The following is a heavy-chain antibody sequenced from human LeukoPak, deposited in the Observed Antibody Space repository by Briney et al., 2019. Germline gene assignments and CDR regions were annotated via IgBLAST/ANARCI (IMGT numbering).Heavy chain of an antibody. CDR3: ARQEQQLVDWFDP. D-gene: IGHD6-13*01. Sequence: SETLSLTCAVYGRSFSGYYWSWIRQPPGRGLEWIGEINHSGSTYHNPSLKSRVTVSVDTSKNQFSLKLSSVTAADTAVYYCARQEQQLVDWFDPWGQGTLVTVSS. J-gene: IGHJ5*02. CDR1: GRSFSGYY. CDR2: INHSGST. V-gene: IGHV4-34*01.